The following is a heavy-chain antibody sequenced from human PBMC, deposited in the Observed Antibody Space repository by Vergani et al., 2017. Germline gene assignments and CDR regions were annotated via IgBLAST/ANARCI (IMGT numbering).Heavy chain of an antibody. J-gene: IGHJ6*02. Sequence: QVQLQESGPGLVKPSETLSLTCAVSGYSISSGYYWGWIRQPPGKGLEWIGSIYHSGSTYYNPSLKSRVTISVDTSKNQFSLTLSSVTAADTAVYYCARQYCSSTSCYGNFILDYYYGMDVWGQGTTVTVSS. CDR3: ARQYCSSTSCYGNFILDYYYGMDV. D-gene: IGHD2-2*01. V-gene: IGHV4-38-2*01. CDR1: GYSISSGYY. CDR2: IYHSGST.